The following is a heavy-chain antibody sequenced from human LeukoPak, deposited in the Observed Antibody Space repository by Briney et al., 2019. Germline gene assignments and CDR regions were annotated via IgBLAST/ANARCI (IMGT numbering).Heavy chain of an antibody. V-gene: IGHV3-53*01. Sequence: GGSLRLSCAASGFTVSSNYMSWVRQAPGKGLEWVSVIYSGGSTYYADSVKGRFTISRDNSKNTLYLQMNSLRAEDTAVYYCARDGGDLPCNYFDYWGQGTLVTVSS. D-gene: IGHD3-16*01. CDR1: GFTVSSNY. J-gene: IGHJ4*02. CDR2: IYSGGST. CDR3: ARDGGDLPCNYFDY.